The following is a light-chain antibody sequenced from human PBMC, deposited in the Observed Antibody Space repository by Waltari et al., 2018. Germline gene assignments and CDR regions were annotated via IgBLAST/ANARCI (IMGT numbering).Light chain of an antibody. V-gene: IGLV2-14*01. CDR2: DVY. J-gene: IGLJ2*01. CDR1: GSDVGGYDY. CDR3: SSYTSSGVV. Sequence: QSALTQPASVSGSPGQAIITSCTGTGSDVGGYDYVSWYQQYPGKAPRLIIYDVYNRPSGVSNRFSGSKSDNTASLTISGLQGEDESVYYCSSYTSSGVVFGGGTKLTVL.